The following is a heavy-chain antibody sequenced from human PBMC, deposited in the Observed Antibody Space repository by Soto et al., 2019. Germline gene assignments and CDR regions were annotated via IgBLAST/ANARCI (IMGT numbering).Heavy chain of an antibody. Sequence: PGGSLRLSCAASGFTFSNYAINWVRQSPGKGLEWVSVISGSVGSTYYADSVKGRFTITRDNSKNTLYLQMNSLRAEGTAVYYCAKAGGAAGTVDYFDYWGQGTLVTVSS. CDR1: GFTFSNYA. CDR3: AKAGGAAGTVDYFDY. CDR2: ISGSVGST. D-gene: IGHD6-13*01. J-gene: IGHJ4*02. V-gene: IGHV3-23*01.